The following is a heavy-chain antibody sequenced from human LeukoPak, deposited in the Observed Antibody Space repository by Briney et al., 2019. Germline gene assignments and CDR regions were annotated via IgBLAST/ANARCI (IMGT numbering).Heavy chain of an antibody. CDR3: ARVEAVAGSPEDY. J-gene: IGHJ4*02. CDR1: GFTFSNYA. D-gene: IGHD6-19*01. CDR2: ISSSSSSI. Sequence: GGSLRLSCAASGFTFSNYAMTWVRQAPGKGLEWVSYISSSSSSIYYADSVKGRFTISRDNAKNSLYLQMNSLRAEDTAVYYCARVEAVAGSPEDYWGQGTLVTVSS. V-gene: IGHV3-48*01.